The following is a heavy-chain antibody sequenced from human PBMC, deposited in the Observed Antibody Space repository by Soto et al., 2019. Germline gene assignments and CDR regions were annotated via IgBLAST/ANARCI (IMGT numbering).Heavy chain of an antibody. CDR1: GFTFTSSA. CDR3: AAANLGYGMDV. V-gene: IGHV1-58*01. J-gene: IGHJ6*02. CDR2: IVVVSGNT. Sequence: SVKVSCKACGFTFTSSAVQWVRQARGQRLEWIGWIVVVSGNTNYAQKFQERVTITRDMSTSTAYMELSGLRSEDTAVYYCAAANLGYGMDVWGQGTTVTVSS.